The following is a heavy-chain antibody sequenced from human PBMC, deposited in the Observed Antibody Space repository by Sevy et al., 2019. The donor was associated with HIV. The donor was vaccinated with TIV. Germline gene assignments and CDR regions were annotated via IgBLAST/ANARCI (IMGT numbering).Heavy chain of an antibody. V-gene: IGHV4-59*12. CDR1: GGSISAYY. J-gene: IGHJ5*02. Sequence: TLSLTCTVSGGSISAYYWSWLRQPPGKGLAYIGDIYYTGSTYYNPSLKSRVTISVDTSKNQFSLNLRSVTAVDTAVYYCARAPSVRSGDHSLNWLDPWGQGILVPVSS. CDR3: ARAPSVRSGDHSLNWLDP. CDR2: IYYTGST. D-gene: IGHD6-19*01.